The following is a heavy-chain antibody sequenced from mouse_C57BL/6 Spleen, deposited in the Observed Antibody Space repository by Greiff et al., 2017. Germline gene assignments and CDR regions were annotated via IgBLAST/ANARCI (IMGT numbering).Heavy chain of an antibody. CDR1: GYTFTSYT. D-gene: IGHD2-3*01. CDR3: ARIYDGYPFYYAMDY. V-gene: IGHV1-4*01. CDR2: INPSSGYT. J-gene: IGHJ4*01. Sequence: QVQLQQSGAELARPGASVKMSCKASGYTFTSYTMHWVKQRPGQGLEWIGYINPSSGYTKYNQKFKDKATLTADKSSSTAYMQLSSLTSEDSAVYYCARIYDGYPFYYAMDYWGQGTSVTVSS.